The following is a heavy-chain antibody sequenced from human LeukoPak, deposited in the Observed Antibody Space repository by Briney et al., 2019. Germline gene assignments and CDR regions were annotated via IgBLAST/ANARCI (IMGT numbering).Heavy chain of an antibody. CDR2: IYYSGST. Sequence: SETLFLTCTVSGDSISSSFWNWIRQPPGQRLEWIGNIYYSGSTNYNPALKSRVTFSVDTTKNQVSLKLSSATAADTAVYYCARGALGAHPVDYWGQGALVIVSS. CDR1: GDSISSSF. V-gene: IGHV4-59*01. CDR3: ARGALGAHPVDY. D-gene: IGHD1-26*01. J-gene: IGHJ4*02.